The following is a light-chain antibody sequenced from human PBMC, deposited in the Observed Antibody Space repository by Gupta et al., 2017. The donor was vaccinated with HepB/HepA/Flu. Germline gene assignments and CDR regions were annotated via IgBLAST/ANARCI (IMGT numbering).Light chain of an antibody. V-gene: IGLV1-44*01. J-gene: IGLJ1*01. Sequence: QSVLTQPPSASGTPGQRVTISCSGSSSNIGSNTVNWYQQLPGTAPKPLIYSNNQRPSGVPDRASGSKSGTSASLAISGLQSEEEAEYYCEEWEDSLNGTDYVFGTGTKVTVL. CDR2: SNN. CDR3: EEWEDSLNGTDYV. CDR1: SSNIGSNT.